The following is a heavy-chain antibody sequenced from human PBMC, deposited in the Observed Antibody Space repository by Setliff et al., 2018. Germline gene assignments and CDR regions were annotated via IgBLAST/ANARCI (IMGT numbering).Heavy chain of an antibody. CDR3: ARDAPTYYYDSSGYGDAFDI. D-gene: IGHD3-22*01. J-gene: IGHJ3*02. Sequence: ASAKVSCKASGYTFTSYGISWVRQDPGQGLEWMGWISAYNGNTNYAQKLQGRVTMTTDTSTSTAYMELRSLRSDDTAVYYCARDAPTYYYDSSGYGDAFDIWGQGTMVTVSS. V-gene: IGHV1-18*01. CDR2: ISAYNGNT. CDR1: GYTFTSYG.